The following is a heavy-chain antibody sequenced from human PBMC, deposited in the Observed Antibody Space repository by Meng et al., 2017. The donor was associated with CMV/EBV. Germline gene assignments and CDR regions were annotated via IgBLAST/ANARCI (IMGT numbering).Heavy chain of an antibody. Sequence: SETLSLTCTVSGGSISSYYWSWIRQPPGKGLEWIGYIYYSGSTNYNPSLKSRVTISVDTSKNQFSLKLSSVTAADTAVYYSARYNWNFDYYYGMDVWGQGTTVTVSS. CDR3: ARYNWNFDYYYGMDV. D-gene: IGHD1-7*01. CDR1: GGSISSYY. V-gene: IGHV4-59*01. J-gene: IGHJ6*02. CDR2: IYYSGST.